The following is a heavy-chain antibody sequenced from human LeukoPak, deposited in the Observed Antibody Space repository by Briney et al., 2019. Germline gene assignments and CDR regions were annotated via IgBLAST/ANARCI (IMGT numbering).Heavy chain of an antibody. CDR2: ISSSNIHI. D-gene: IGHD2-21*02. Sequence: GGSLRLSCAASGFPFSSYTMNWVRQAPGKGLEWVSSISSSNIHIYYADSVKGRFTISRDNAKNSLYLQMNSLRAEDTAVYYCARACGGDCYLSDYWGQGTLVTVSS. V-gene: IGHV3-21*01. CDR3: ARACGGDCYLSDY. J-gene: IGHJ4*02. CDR1: GFPFSSYT.